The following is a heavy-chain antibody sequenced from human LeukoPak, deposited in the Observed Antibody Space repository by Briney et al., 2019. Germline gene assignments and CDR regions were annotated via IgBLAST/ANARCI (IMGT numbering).Heavy chain of an antibody. CDR3: ASARLGSGLEGAFDI. D-gene: IGHD6-25*01. J-gene: IGHJ3*02. CDR1: GGSISSYF. V-gene: IGHV4-59*01. Sequence: SETLSLTCTVSGGSISSYFWSWIRQPPGKGLEWIGYIYYSGSTNYNPSLKSRVTISVDTSKNQFSLKLSSVTAADTAVYCCASARLGSGLEGAFDIWGQGTMVTVSS. CDR2: IYYSGST.